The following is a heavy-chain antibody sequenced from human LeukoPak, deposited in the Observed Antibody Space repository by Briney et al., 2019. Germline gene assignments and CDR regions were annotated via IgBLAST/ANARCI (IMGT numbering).Heavy chain of an antibody. V-gene: IGHV1-24*01. Sequence: AASVKVSCKVSGYTLTELSMHWVRQAPGKGLEWMGGFDPEDGETIYAQKFQGRVTMTEDTSTDTAYMELSSLRSEDTAVYYCATPRYYYDSSGSLLTYDYWGQGTLVTVSS. D-gene: IGHD3-22*01. CDR3: ATPRYYYDSSGSLLTYDY. CDR1: GYTLTELS. CDR2: FDPEDGET. J-gene: IGHJ4*02.